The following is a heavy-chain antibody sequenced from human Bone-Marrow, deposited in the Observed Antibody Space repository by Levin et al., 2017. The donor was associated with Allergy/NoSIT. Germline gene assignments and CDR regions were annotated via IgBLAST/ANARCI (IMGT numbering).Heavy chain of an antibody. CDR1: GYTFTTYG. CDR3: ARERDRALANYFDY. CDR2: ISTYNGDT. J-gene: IGHJ4*02. Sequence: ASVKVSCKTSGYTFTTYGISWLRQAPGQGPEWLGWISTYNGDTDFAQNLRGRVTITTDTSASTVSLQLSSLRSDDSAVYYCARERDRALANYFDYWGQGTRVTVSS. V-gene: IGHV1-18*01. D-gene: IGHD5-12*01.